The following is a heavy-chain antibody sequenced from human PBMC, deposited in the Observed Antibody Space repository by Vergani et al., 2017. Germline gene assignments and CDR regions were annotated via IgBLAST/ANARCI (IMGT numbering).Heavy chain of an antibody. Sequence: EVQLVESGGGLVQPGGSLRLSCAASGFTFSSYWMSWVRQAPGKGLEWVANIKQDGSEKYYVDSVKGQFTISRDNAKNSLYLQMNSLRAEDTAVYYCAREMRRGSSSPFDYWGQGTLVTVSS. D-gene: IGHD6-6*01. V-gene: IGHV3-7*01. CDR1: GFTFSSYW. CDR2: IKQDGSEK. J-gene: IGHJ4*02. CDR3: AREMRRGSSSPFDY.